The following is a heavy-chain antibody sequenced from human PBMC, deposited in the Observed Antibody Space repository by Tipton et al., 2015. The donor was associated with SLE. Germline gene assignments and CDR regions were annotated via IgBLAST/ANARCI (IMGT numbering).Heavy chain of an antibody. CDR3: ARDAYGDSTVLPDY. D-gene: IGHD4-17*01. CDR1: GFIFSMHT. V-gene: IGHV3-23*01. J-gene: IGHJ4*02. Sequence: SLRLSCAASGFIFSMHTMTWVRQAPGKGLQWVSGITRDGVTTWSADFVKGRFTISRDNSKNTLYLQMNGLRAEDTAIYYCARDAYGDSTVLPDYWGQGTLVTVAS. CDR2: ITRDGVTT.